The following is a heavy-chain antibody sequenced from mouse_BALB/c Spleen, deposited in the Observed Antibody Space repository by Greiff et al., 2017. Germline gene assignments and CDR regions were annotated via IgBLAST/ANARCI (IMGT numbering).Heavy chain of an antibody. CDR2: INPSTGYT. V-gene: IGHV1-7*01. Sequence: QVQLQQSGAELAKPGASVKMSCKASGYTFTSYWMHWVKQRPGQGLEWIGYINPSTGYTEYNQKFKGKATLTADTSSSTAYMQLSSLTSEDSAIYYCARGGLRQAWFAYWGQGTLVTVSA. CDR1: GYTFTSYW. CDR3: ARGGLRQAWFAY. J-gene: IGHJ3*01. D-gene: IGHD2-4*01.